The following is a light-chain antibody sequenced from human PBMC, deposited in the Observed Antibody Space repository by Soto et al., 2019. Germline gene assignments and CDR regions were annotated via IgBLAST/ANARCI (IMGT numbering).Light chain of an antibody. V-gene: IGKV1-39*01. CDR2: AAS. CDR1: QSISSY. Sequence: DIQMTQSPSSLSASVGDRVTITCRASQSISSYLNWYQQKPGKAPKLLIYAASSLQSGVPSRFSGSGSGTDFTLTISSLQPEDFATYSCQQSYSTPLTFGPGTKVDIK. J-gene: IGKJ3*01. CDR3: QQSYSTPLT.